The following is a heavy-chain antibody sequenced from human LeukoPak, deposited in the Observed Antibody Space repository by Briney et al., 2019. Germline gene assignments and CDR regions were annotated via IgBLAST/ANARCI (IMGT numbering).Heavy chain of an antibody. CDR1: GGTFSSYA. D-gene: IGHD3-3*01. Sequence: SVNVSCKASGGTFSSYAISWVRQAPGQGLEWMGGIIPIFGTANYAQKFQGRVTITADESTSTAYMELSSLRSGDTAVYYCARMEGNWFDPWGQGTLVTVSS. J-gene: IGHJ5*02. V-gene: IGHV1-69*13. CDR2: IIPIFGTA. CDR3: ARMEGNWFDP.